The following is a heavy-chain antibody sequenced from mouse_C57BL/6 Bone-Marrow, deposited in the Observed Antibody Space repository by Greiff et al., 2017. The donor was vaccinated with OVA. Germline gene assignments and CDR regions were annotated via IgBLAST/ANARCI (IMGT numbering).Heavy chain of an antibody. V-gene: IGHV1-4*01. CDR3: ASYWYFDV. CDR2: INPSSGYT. CDR1: GYTFTSYT. J-gene: IGHJ1*03. Sequence: VQGVESGAELARPGASVKMSCKASGYTFTSYTMHWVKQRPGQGLEWIGYINPSSGYTKYNQKFKDKATLTADKSSSTAYMQLSSLTSEDSAVYYCASYWYFDVWGTGTTVTVSS.